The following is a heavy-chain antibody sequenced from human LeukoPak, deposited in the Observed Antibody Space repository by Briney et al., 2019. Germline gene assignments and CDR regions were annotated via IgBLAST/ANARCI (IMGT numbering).Heavy chain of an antibody. J-gene: IGHJ6*02. D-gene: IGHD2-2*01. V-gene: IGHV1-2*02. Sequence: ASVKVSCKASGYTFTGYYMHWVRQAPGHGLEWMRWINPKSGGTNYAQKFQGRVTMTRDTSISTAYMELSRLRSDDTAVYYCARGGSSRKIVVVPAAPYYYGMDVWGQGTTVTVSS. CDR1: GYTFTGYY. CDR2: INPKSGGT. CDR3: ARGGSSRKIVVVPAAPYYYGMDV.